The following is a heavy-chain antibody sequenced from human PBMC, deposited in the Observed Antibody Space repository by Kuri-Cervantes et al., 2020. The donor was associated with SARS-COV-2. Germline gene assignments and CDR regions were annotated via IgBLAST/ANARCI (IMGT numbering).Heavy chain of an antibody. CDR1: GDSISSSAYH. D-gene: IGHD4-11*01. V-gene: IGHV4-39*02. J-gene: IGHJ5*02. CDR2: IYYTGNS. Sequence: ESLKISCTVSGDSISSSAYHWGWIRQSPGKGLEWIGNIYYTGNSYYSPSLKSRVTISVDTSKNHFSLKLSSVTAADTAVYYCARGPETVTADSNWFDPWGQGTLVTVSS. CDR3: ARGPETVTADSNWFDP.